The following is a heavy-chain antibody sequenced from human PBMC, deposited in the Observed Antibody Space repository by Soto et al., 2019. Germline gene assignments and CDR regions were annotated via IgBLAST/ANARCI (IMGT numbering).Heavy chain of an antibody. Sequence: QVQLQESGPGMVKPSQTLSLTCTISSDSSSSGGYYWSWNRQHPGKGLEWIGYIYYSGSTYYNPSLKSRVTISVDTPMNQFSLKLSAVTAVDTAVYYCARSVFPWGQGTLVTVSS. CDR3: ARSVFP. V-gene: IGHV4-31*03. CDR1: SDSSSSGGYY. CDR2: IYYSGST. J-gene: IGHJ5*02.